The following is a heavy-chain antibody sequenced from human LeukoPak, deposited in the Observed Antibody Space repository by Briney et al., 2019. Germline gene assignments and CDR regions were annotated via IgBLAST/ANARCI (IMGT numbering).Heavy chain of an antibody. J-gene: IGHJ6*02. D-gene: IGHD1/OR15-1a*01. CDR1: GFSLSNYM. CDR3: AKGVAMNTAMDV. V-gene: IGHV3-23*01. CDR2: MKESTADT. Sequence: GGSLRLSYAASGFSLSNYMMSWVRQAPGKGLEWVSSMKESTADTYYADSVNGRFTISRDSSKNTLFLQMNSLRAEDTAVYYCAKGVAMNTAMDVWGQGTTVTVSS.